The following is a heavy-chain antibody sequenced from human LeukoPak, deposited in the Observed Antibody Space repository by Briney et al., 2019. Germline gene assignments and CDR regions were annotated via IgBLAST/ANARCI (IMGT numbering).Heavy chain of an antibody. D-gene: IGHD4-11*01. Sequence: PSETLSLTCTVSGGPISSSSYYWGWIRQPPGKGLEWIGSIYYSGSTYYNPSLKSRVTISVDTSKNQFSLKLSSVTAADTAVYYCARDLNYHAFDIWGQGTMVTVSS. CDR1: GGPISSSSYY. CDR3: ARDLNYHAFDI. CDR2: IYYSGST. V-gene: IGHV4-39*07. J-gene: IGHJ3*02.